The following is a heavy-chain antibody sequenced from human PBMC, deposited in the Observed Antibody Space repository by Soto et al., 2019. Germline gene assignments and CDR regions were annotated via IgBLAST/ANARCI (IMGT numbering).Heavy chain of an antibody. J-gene: IGHJ6*02. Sequence: QLQLQESGTGLVKPSEPMSLTCTVSVGSISSSSYYWGWLRQHPGKVLQWIGSIYYSGSTYYNPSLKSRVTIAADTYKNQFALKLSSVTAADTAVYFCASQQLVHYYYGMDVWGHGSTVTVSS. CDR3: ASQQLVHYYYGMDV. CDR1: VGSISSSSYY. CDR2: IYYSGST. D-gene: IGHD6-13*01. V-gene: IGHV4-39*01.